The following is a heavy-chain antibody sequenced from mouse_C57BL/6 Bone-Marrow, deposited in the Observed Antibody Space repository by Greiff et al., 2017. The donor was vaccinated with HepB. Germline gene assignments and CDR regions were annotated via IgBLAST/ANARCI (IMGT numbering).Heavy chain of an antibody. D-gene: IGHD2-4*01. CDR2: INPYNGGT. CDR1: GYTFTDYY. J-gene: IGHJ3*01. CDR3: ARGDYDYSWFAY. Sequence: VQLQQSGPVLVKPGASVKMSCKASGYTFTDYYMNWVKQSHGKSLEWIGVINPYNGGTSYNQKFKGKATLTVDKSSSTAYMELNSLTSEDSAVYYCARGDYDYSWFAYWGQGTLVTVSA. V-gene: IGHV1-19*01.